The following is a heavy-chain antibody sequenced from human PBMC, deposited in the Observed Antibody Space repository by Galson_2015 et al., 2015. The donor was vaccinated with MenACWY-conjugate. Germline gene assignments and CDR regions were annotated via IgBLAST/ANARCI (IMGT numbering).Heavy chain of an antibody. D-gene: IGHD6-25*01. CDR1: GFTVSSNY. CDR2: FYSGGGT. CDR3: ARDSGYGMDV. Sequence: SLRLSCAASGFTVSSNYMSWVRQAPGKGLEWVSVFYSGGGTYYADSVKGRFTISRDNSKNTLYLQTNSLRAEDTAVYYCARDSGYGMDVWGQGTTVTVSS. J-gene: IGHJ6*02. V-gene: IGHV3-53*01.